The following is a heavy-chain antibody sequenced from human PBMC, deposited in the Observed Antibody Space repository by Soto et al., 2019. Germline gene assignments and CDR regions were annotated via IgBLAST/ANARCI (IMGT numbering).Heavy chain of an antibody. CDR2: MYHSGSS. CDR3: ARDHVVETNYGFFDY. Sequence: PSETLSLTCTVSGGSFSNYYWGWIRQPPGKGLEWIGYMYHSGSSNYNPSLKRRVTISVDTSKNQVSLEVTSVIAADTAVYYCARDHVVETNYGFFDYWGQGILVTVSS. D-gene: IGHD2-15*01. V-gene: IGHV4-59*01. J-gene: IGHJ4*02. CDR1: GGSFSNYY.